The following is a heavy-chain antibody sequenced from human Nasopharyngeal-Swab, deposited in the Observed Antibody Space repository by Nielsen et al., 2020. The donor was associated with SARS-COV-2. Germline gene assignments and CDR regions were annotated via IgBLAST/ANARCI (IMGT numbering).Heavy chain of an antibody. J-gene: IGHJ4*02. V-gene: IGHV3-64D*06. D-gene: IGHD3-16*01. Sequence: GGSLRLSCAASGFTFSSYAMHWVRQAPGKGLEYVSAISSNGGSTYYADSVKGRFTISRDNSKNLLYLQMSSQRAEDTDVYYCVKSQRGWGVKRGYFDYWGQGTLVTVSS. CDR3: VKSQRGWGVKRGYFDY. CDR1: GFTFSSYA. CDR2: ISSNGGST.